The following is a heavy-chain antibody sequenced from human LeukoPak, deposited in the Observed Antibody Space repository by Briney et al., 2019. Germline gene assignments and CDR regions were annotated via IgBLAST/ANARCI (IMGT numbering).Heavy chain of an antibody. CDR1: GFTFTNYW. V-gene: IGHV3-7*01. Sequence: GGSLRLSCAASGFTFTNYWMSWVRQAPGKGLELVANIKQDRSEKYYVDSVKGRFTISRGNAKNSLYLQMNSLRAEDTAVYYCAELGITMIGGVWGKGTTVTISS. D-gene: IGHD3-10*02. CDR3: AELGITMIGGV. CDR2: IKQDRSEK. J-gene: IGHJ6*04.